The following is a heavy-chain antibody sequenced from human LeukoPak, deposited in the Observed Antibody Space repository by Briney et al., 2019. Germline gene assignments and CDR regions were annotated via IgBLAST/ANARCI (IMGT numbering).Heavy chain of an antibody. CDR3: AGGWSSSSYFGS. D-gene: IGHD6-6*01. V-gene: IGHV4-4*07. J-gene: IGHJ4*02. CDR2: IYASGTT. CDR1: GASISRHY. Sequence: SETLSLTCTVSGASISRHYWNWIRQPAGKGLEWIGLIYASGTTNQNPSLNNPSLNSRVTMSLDRSKNQFSLHLDSVTAADTAVYYRAGGWSSSSYFGSWGQGTHVTVSS.